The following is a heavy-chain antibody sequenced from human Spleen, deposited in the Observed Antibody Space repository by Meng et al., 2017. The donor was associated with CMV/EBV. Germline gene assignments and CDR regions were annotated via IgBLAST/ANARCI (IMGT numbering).Heavy chain of an antibody. V-gene: IGHV3-23*01. Sequence: AASGFTFSNYAVSWVRQAPGKGLEWVSGVSDNCYSTYYADSVRGRFTISRDNSKNTLYLQMSSLRAENTDIYYCAKDYESSSGYYDYWGQGTLVTVSS. CDR2: VSDNCYST. D-gene: IGHD3-22*01. CDR1: GFTFSNYA. J-gene: IGHJ4*02. CDR3: AKDYESSSGYYDY.